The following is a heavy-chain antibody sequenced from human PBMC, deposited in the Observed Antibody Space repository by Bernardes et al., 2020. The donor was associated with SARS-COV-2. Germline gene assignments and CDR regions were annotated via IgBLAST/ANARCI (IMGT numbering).Heavy chain of an antibody. V-gene: IGHV1-18*01. CDR2: ISAYNGNI. J-gene: IGHJ4*02. CDR1: GYTFTSYG. Sequence: ASVKVSCKASGYTFTSYGISWVRQAPGQGLEWMGWISAYNGNINYAQKFQGRVTMTTDKSTSTADMELRSLRSDDTAVYYCAREGRGGRGVRAFDYWCQGTLVTDSS. D-gene: IGHD3-10*01. CDR3: AREGRGGRGVRAFDY.